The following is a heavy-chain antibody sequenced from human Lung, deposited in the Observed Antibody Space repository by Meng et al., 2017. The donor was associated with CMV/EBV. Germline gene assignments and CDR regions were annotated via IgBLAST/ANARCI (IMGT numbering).Heavy chain of an antibody. CDR2: INSKIGDA. J-gene: IGHJ3*02. D-gene: IGHD3-16*01. CDR1: GYTFTGYY. Sequence: ASXXVSXKASGYTFTGYYLHWVRQAPGQGLEWMGWINSKIGDANYTQKFQGRVTVTRDTSISTAYMELKRLTYDDTAVYFCARKVFGASDAFDIWGQGTMVTVSS. V-gene: IGHV1-2*02. CDR3: ARKVFGASDAFDI.